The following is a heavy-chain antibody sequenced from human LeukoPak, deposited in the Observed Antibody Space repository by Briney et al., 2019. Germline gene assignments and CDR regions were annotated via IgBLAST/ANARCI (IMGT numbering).Heavy chain of an antibody. V-gene: IGHV4-61*02. Sequence: SETLSLTCTVSRGSISSGNYYWSWIRQPAGKGLEWIGRFHTRGSTNYNPSLKSRVTISVDTSKNQFSLKLSSVTAADTAVYYCARGDPRGEQLVQYYFDYWGQGTLVTVSS. CDR3: ARGDPRGEQLVQYYFDY. CDR2: FHTRGST. D-gene: IGHD6-6*01. J-gene: IGHJ4*02. CDR1: RGSISSGNYY.